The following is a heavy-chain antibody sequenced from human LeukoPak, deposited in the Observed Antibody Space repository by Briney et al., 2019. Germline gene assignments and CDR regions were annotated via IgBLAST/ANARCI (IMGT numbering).Heavy chain of an antibody. V-gene: IGHV3-20*04. J-gene: IGHJ6*03. CDR3: ARAVKYDFWSPYYYYMDV. CDR2: IDKNGCST. CDR1: GFTFDDYG. Sequence: GGSQRLSCAVSGFTFDDYGMSWVRHVPGRGPEWVSGIDKNGCSTAYAASVKGRFTISRDNAKNSVYLQMNSLRGEDTAVYYCARAVKYDFWSPYYYYMDVWGKGTTVTVSS. D-gene: IGHD3-3*01.